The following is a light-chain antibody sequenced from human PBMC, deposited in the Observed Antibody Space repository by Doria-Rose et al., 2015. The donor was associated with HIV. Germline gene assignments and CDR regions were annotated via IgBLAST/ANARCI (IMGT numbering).Light chain of an antibody. CDR1: QSFSNTY. Sequence: EIVLTQSPGTLSLSPGERATLSCRASQSFSNTYLAWYQQKPGQAPSLLIYDGSTRATGIPDRFSASGSGTDFTLTINRLEPEDLALYYCHQYGTSWTFGQGTKVEI. CDR3: HQYGTSWT. V-gene: IGKV3-20*01. J-gene: IGKJ1*01. CDR2: DGS.